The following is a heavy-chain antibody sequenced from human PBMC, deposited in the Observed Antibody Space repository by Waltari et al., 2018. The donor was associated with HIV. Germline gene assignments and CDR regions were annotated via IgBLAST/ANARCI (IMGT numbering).Heavy chain of an antibody. J-gene: IGHJ5*02. CDR3: ARGVPAATDWFDP. Sequence: QVQLQESGPGLVKPSQTLSLTCTVSGGSISSGSYYWSWIRQPAGKGLEWIGRIYISGRTNYNHALKSLVTRSVDTSKIHFSLMLGSGTAADTAVYSCARGVPAATDWFDPWGQGTLVTGSS. D-gene: IGHD2-2*01. CDR2: IYISGRT. CDR1: GGSISSGSYY. V-gene: IGHV4-61*02.